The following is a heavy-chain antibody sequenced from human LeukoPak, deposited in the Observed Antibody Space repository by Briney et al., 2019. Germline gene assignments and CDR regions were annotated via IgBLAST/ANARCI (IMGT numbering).Heavy chain of an antibody. V-gene: IGHV3-23*01. CDR2: INGGGDAT. D-gene: IGHD2-2*01. J-gene: IGHJ3*01. CDR3: ARCTASCYANAFDV. CDR1: GFTFSSYW. Sequence: GGSLRLSCAASGFTFSSYWMHWVRQVPGKGLEWVSAINGGGDATEYADSVKGRFTISRDNSKNTLYLQMNSLRPDDTAVYYCARCTASCYANAFDVWGQGTLLTASS.